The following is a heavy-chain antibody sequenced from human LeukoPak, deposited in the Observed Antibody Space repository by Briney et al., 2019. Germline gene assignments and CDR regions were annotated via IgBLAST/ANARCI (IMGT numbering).Heavy chain of an antibody. J-gene: IGHJ5*02. V-gene: IGHV1-2*02. CDR3: ARSYDFWSGPPFDP. Sequence: ASVKVSCKASGYTFTGHYMHWVRQAPGQGLEWMGWINPNSGGTKYAQKFQGRVTLTRDTSISTTYMELSRLRCDDTAVYYCARSYDFWSGPPFDPWGQGTLVTVSS. CDR1: GYTFTGHY. CDR2: INPNSGGT. D-gene: IGHD3-3*01.